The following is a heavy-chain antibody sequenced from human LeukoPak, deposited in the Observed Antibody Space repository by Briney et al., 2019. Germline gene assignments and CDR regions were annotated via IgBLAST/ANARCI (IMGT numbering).Heavy chain of an antibody. J-gene: IGHJ4*02. CDR2: IKQDGSEK. CDR1: GFTFSSYC. V-gene: IGHV3-7*01. CDR3: ARARDPFWWDY. D-gene: IGHD2-15*01. Sequence: GGSLRLSCAASGFTFSSYCMSWVRQAPGKGLEWVANIKQDGSEKYYVDSVKGRFTISRDNAKNSMYLQMNSLRAEDTAVYYCARARDPFWWDYWGQGTLVTASS.